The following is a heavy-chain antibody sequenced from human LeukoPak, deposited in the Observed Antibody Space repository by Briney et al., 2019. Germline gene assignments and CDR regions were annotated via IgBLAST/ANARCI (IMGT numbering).Heavy chain of an antibody. Sequence: PSETLSLTXTVSGGSMSSYYWSWIRQPAGKGLEWIGRIYSSGSTNYNPSLKSRVTMSVDTSKNQFSLKLSSVTDADTAVYYCARDRGYCSSIRCYYYFDYWGQGTLLTVSS. D-gene: IGHD2-2*01. CDR2: IYSSGST. J-gene: IGHJ4*02. V-gene: IGHV4-4*07. CDR1: GGSMSSYY. CDR3: ARDRGYCSSIRCYYYFDY.